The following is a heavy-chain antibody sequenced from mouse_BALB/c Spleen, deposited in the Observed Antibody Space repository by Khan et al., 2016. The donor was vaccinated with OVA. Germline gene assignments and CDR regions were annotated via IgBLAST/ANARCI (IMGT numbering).Heavy chain of an antibody. CDR1: GYTFTTYW. J-gene: IGHJ2*01. CDR3: TRDRIDY. V-gene: IGHV1-7*01. CDR2: INPTSGYT. Sequence: QIQLVQSGAELAKPGASVKMSCKASGYTFTTYWMHWVKQRPGQDLEWIGYINPTSGYTDYNEKFKDRATLSADKSSSTAYMQLSSLTSEDSAVYYCTRDRIDYWGQGTTLTVSS.